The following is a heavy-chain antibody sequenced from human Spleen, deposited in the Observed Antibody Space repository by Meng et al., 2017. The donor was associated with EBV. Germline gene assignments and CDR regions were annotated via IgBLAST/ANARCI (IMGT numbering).Heavy chain of an antibody. CDR2: MYYTGNT. CDR1: RCSLISAGYY. J-gene: IGHJ4*02. V-gene: IGHV4-30-4*01. D-gene: IGHD3-22*01. Sequence: VHSRGSRQGLVNPSPTLSLTCIVSRCSLISAGYYWSWIRQPPGKGLEWIGHMYYTGNTYYTPSLTSRLAISVDTSKNRLSLSLASVTAADTAVYYCATSPYYQDSSGLLHWGQGALVTVSS. CDR3: ATSPYYQDSSGLLH.